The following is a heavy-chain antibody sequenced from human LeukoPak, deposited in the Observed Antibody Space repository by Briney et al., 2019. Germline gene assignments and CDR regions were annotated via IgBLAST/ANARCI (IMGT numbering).Heavy chain of an antibody. J-gene: IGHJ4*02. CDR3: AREFDRRNSPYYFDS. CDR2: IAYDGSNK. Sequence: AGSLSLTCSASGFTFSSYAMHWVRQAPGKGLEWVAVIAYDGSNKYYADSVKGRIIISRDNSKSTLYLQMNSLRVEDTAVYYCAREFDRRNSPYYFDSWGERLLATVSS. V-gene: IGHV3-30-3*01. D-gene: IGHD2/OR15-2a*01. CDR1: GFTFSSYA.